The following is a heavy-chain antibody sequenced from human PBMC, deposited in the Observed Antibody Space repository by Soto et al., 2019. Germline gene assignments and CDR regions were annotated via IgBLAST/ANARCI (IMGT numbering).Heavy chain of an antibody. D-gene: IGHD3-10*01. CDR1: DGSISSYD. Sequence: SEPLCLTCTVADGSISSYDWSWIRQHPGKGLEWIGYIYYSGSTNYNPSLKSRVTISVDTSKNQFSLKLSSVTAADTAVYYCASSGALYGSGVVNWFDPWGQGTLVTVSS. V-gene: IGHV4-59*08. CDR2: IYYSGST. J-gene: IGHJ5*02. CDR3: ASSGALYGSGVVNWFDP.